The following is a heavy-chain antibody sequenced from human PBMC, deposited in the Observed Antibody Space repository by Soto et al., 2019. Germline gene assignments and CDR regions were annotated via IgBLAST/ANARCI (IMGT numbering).Heavy chain of an antibody. V-gene: IGHV4-30-4*01. Sequence: SETLSLTCTVSGGSISSGDYYWSWIRQPPGKGLEWIGYIYYSGSTYYNPSLKSRVTISVDTSKNQFSLKLSSVTAADTAVYYCASYIVGATTAFDYWGQGTLVTVSS. CDR1: GGSISSGDYY. CDR3: ASYIVGATTAFDY. CDR2: IYYSGST. D-gene: IGHD1-26*01. J-gene: IGHJ4*02.